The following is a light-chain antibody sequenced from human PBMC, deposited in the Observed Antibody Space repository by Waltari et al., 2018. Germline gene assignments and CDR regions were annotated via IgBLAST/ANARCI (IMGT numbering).Light chain of an antibody. Sequence: QSALTQPASVYGSPGQSITFSCTGTGRDVGGYDYVSWYQQHPGKVPKLMIYDVINRPSGVSNRFSGSKSGNTASLTISGLQTEDEADYYCLSYTSSSTYVFGTGTKVTVL. CDR1: GRDVGGYDY. J-gene: IGLJ1*01. CDR3: LSYTSSSTYV. V-gene: IGLV2-14*01. CDR2: DVI.